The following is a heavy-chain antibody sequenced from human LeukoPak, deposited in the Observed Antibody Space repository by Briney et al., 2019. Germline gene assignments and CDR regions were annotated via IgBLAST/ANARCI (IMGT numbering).Heavy chain of an antibody. J-gene: IGHJ5*02. D-gene: IGHD2-2*02. CDR2: INHSGST. Sequence: PSETLSLTCAVYGGSFSGYYWSWIRQPPGKGLEWIGEINHSGSTNYNPSLKSRVTISVDTSKNQFSLKLSSVTAADTAVYYCARHSMGKYCSSTSCYKGNWFDPWGQGTLVTVSS. CDR1: GGSFSGYY. V-gene: IGHV4-34*01. CDR3: ARHSMGKYCSSTSCYKGNWFDP.